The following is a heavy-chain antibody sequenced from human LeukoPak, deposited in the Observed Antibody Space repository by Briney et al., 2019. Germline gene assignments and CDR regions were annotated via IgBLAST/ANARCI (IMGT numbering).Heavy chain of an antibody. D-gene: IGHD3-22*01. Sequence: GGSLRLSCAISGFTFSRYWMTWVRQAPGKGLEYVAIIKPDGSERYYGDSVKGRFTISRDNAKDSLYLQMKSLSAEDTAVYYCARDLTMIVPGAFDIWGHGTTVIVSS. CDR1: GFTFSRYW. J-gene: IGHJ3*02. CDR2: IKPDGSER. V-gene: IGHV3-7*01. CDR3: ARDLTMIVPGAFDI.